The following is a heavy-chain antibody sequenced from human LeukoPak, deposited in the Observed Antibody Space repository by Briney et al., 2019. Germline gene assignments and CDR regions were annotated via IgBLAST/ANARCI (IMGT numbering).Heavy chain of an antibody. J-gene: IGHJ5*02. CDR3: ARGRRYQRPNWFDP. D-gene: IGHD2-2*01. V-gene: IGHV4-34*01. Sequence: SETLSLTCAVYGVSFSGYYWSWIRQPPGKGLEWIGEINHSGSTNYNPSLKSRVTISVDTSKNQFSLKLSSVTAADTAVNYCARGRRYQRPNWFDPWGQGTLVTVSS. CDR2: INHSGST. CDR1: GVSFSGYY.